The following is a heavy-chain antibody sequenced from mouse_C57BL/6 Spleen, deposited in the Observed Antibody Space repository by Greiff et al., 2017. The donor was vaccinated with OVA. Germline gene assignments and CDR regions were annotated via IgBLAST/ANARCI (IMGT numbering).Heavy chain of an antibody. Sequence: VQLQQSGPGLVKPSQSLSLTCSVTGYSITSGYYWNWIRQFPGNKLEWMGYISYDGSNNYNPSLKNRISITRDTSKNQFFLKLNSVTTEDTATYYCARDGTTVVAKNFDVWGTGTTVTVSS. CDR3: ARDGTTVVAKNFDV. CDR2: ISYDGSN. J-gene: IGHJ1*03. V-gene: IGHV3-6*01. CDR1: GYSITSGYY. D-gene: IGHD1-1*01.